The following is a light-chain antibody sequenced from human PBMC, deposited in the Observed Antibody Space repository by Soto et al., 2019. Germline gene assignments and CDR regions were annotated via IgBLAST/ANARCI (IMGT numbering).Light chain of an antibody. V-gene: IGKV2-30*01. CDR3: LLGTHRPWT. J-gene: IGKJ1*01. Sequence: DVVVTQSPLALPVTLGQPASISCRSTQSLVDSDGNTYLTWLQQRPGQSPRRLIYKVSNRDSGVPYRFSGRGSGTDFTLHISGVEAEDVRVYYCLLGTHRPWTLVQGTQVEIK. CDR1: QSLVDSDGNTY. CDR2: KVS.